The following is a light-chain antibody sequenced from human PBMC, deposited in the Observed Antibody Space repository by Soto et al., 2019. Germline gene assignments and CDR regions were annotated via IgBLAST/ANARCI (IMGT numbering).Light chain of an antibody. J-gene: IGLJ3*02. V-gene: IGLV2-14*01. Sequence: QSALTQSASVSGSPGQSITISCTGTSSDVGGYNYVSWYQQHPGKAPKIIIYDVSNRPSGVSTRFSGSKSGNTASLTISGLQAEDEADYSCSSYTSTKSWVFGGGTKLTVL. CDR1: SSDVGGYNY. CDR3: SSYTSTKSWV. CDR2: DVS.